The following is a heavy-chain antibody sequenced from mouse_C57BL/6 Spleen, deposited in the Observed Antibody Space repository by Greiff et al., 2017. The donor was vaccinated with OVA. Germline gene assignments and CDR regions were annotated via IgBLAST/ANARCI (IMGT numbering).Heavy chain of an antibody. V-gene: IGHV3-6*01. CDR3: ARRDYSNYGYAMDY. Sequence: EVKLMESGPGLVKPSQSLSLTCSVTGYSITSGYYWNWLRQFPGNKLEWMGYISYDGSNNYNPSLKNRISITRDTSKNQFFLKLNSVTTEDTATYYCARRDYSNYGYAMDYWGQGTSVTVSS. CDR1: GYSITSGYY. CDR2: ISYDGSN. J-gene: IGHJ4*01. D-gene: IGHD2-5*01.